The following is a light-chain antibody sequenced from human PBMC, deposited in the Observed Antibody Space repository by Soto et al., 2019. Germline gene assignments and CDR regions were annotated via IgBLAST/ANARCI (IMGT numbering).Light chain of an antibody. J-gene: IGLJ1*01. CDR2: DDN. V-gene: IGLV1-51*01. CDR3: GSWDSSLSAYV. CDR1: DSNIGSNS. Sequence: QSVLTQPPSASGTPGQRVTISCSGSDSNIGSNSVNWYQHLPGMAPKLLIYDDNKRPSGIPDRFSGSKSGTSATLGITGFQTGDEADYYCGSWDSSLSAYVFGTGTKVTVL.